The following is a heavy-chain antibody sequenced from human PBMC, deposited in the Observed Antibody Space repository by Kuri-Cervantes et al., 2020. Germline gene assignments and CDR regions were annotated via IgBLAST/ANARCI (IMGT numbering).Heavy chain of an antibody. CDR3: ARVIEYSSGYDY. J-gene: IGHJ4*02. CDR1: GGTFSSYA. Sequence: ASVKVSCKASGGTFSSYAISWVRQATGQGLEWMGWMNPNSGNTGYAQKFQGRVTMTRNTSISTAYMELSSLRSEDTAVYYCARVIEYSSGYDYWGQGTLVTVSS. D-gene: IGHD6-25*01. V-gene: IGHV1-8*02. CDR2: MNPNSGNT.